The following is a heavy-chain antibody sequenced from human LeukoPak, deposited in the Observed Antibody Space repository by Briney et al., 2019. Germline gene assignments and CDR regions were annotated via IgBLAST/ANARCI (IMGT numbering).Heavy chain of an antibody. J-gene: IGHJ6*04. CDR1: GFTFSSYS. CDR3: ARSLRFLEWLNRLDV. Sequence: GGSLRLSCAASGFTFSSYSMNWVRQAPGKGLEWVSSISSSSSDIYYADSVKGRFTISRDNAKNSLYLQMNSLRAEDTALYYCARSLRFLEWLNRLDVWGKGTTVTVSS. D-gene: IGHD3-3*01. CDR2: ISSSSSDI. V-gene: IGHV3-21*04.